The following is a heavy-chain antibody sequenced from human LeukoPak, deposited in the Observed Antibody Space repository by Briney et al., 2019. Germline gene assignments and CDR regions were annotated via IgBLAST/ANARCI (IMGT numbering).Heavy chain of an antibody. V-gene: IGHV3-15*01. D-gene: IGHD3-10*01. CDR2: IKGKTDGGTI. Sequence: KTGGSLRLSCAASGFTFSNAWMTWVRQAPGKGLEWVGRIKGKTDGGTIDYAAPVKGRFTISRDDSKNTLYLQMSSLKTDDTAVYYCTTGELNWGQGTLVTVSS. CDR1: GFTFSNAW. CDR3: TTGELN. J-gene: IGHJ4*02.